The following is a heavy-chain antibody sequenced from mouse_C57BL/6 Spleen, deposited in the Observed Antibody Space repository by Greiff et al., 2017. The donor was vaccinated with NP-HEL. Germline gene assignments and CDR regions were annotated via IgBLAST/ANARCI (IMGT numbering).Heavy chain of an antibody. CDR1: GYTFTSYW. J-gene: IGHJ4*01. CDR2: IDPSDSYT. V-gene: IGHV1-50*01. Sequence: VQLQQSGAELVKPGASVKLSCKASGYTFTSYWMQWVKQRPGQGLEWIGEIDPSDSYTNYNQKFKGKATLTVDTSSSTAYMQLSSLTSEDSAVYYCARRGGNYEGYYAMDYWGQGTSVTVSS. CDR3: ARRGGNYEGYYAMDY. D-gene: IGHD2-1*01.